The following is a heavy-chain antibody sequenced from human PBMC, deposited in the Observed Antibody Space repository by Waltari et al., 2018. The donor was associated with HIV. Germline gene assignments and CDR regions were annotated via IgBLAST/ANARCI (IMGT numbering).Heavy chain of an antibody. J-gene: IGHJ6*02. CDR2: INTSSSDI. Sequence: EVQMVASGGGLVQPGGSLRLSWAASGITFSSYSMNGRRQSPGKRLEWVSSINTSSSDINYADSVKGRFTISRDNAKNSLYLQMNSLRAEDTAVYYCARDFWGGYYYGMDVWGQGTTVTVSS. V-gene: IGHV3-21*01. D-gene: IGHD3-16*01. CDR3: ARDFWGGYYYGMDV. CDR1: GITFSSYS.